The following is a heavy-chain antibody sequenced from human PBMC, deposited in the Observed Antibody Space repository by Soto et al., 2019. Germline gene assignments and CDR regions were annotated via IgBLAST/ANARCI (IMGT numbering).Heavy chain of an antibody. CDR2: IYYSGST. V-gene: IGHV4-39*01. CDR3: ARHGSGSYGSDY. J-gene: IGHJ4*02. CDR1: GGSISSSSYY. Sequence: SETLSLTCTVSGGSISSSSYYWGWIRQPPGKGLEWIGSIYYSGSTYYNPSLKSRVTISVDTSKNQFSLKLSSVTAADTAVYYWARHGSGSYGSDYWGQGTLVTVSS. D-gene: IGHD3-10*01.